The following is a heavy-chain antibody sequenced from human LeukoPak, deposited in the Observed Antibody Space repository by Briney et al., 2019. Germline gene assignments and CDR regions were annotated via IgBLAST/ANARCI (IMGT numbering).Heavy chain of an antibody. Sequence: GASVKVSCKASGYTFTSDYMNWVRQAPGQGLEWMGIVHSSGGVIKYAQEFQDRLTVTRDTSTSTIYMELSSLRSEDTAVYYCATELLRRGGYYVDAFDIWGQGTMVTVSS. V-gene: IGHV1-46*01. CDR2: VHSSGGVI. J-gene: IGHJ3*02. CDR3: ATELLRRGGYYVDAFDI. D-gene: IGHD3-22*01. CDR1: GYTFTSDY.